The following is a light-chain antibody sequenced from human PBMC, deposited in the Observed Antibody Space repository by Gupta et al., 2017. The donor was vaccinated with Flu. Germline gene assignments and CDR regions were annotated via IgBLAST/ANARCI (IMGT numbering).Light chain of an antibody. CDR3: QVWDSSSDHPV. V-gene: IGLV3-21*02. Sequence: GNNIGSESWHWYQQRPGQAPVLFVYDESDRPSGIPERFSDSSSGNTATLTISRVEAGDEAYYYCQVWDSSSDHPVFGGGTTLTVL. CDR2: DES. J-gene: IGLJ2*01. CDR1: NIGSES.